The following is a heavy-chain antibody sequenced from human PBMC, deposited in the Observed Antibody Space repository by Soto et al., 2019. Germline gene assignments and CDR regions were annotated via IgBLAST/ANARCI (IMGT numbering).Heavy chain of an antibody. CDR2: ITSSGSTT. CDR3: ARVAIASGGVIAVTYALDV. Sequence: GGSLRLSCEVSGFTLSTYSMNWVRQAPGKGLEWVSFITSSGSTTYYADSVKGRFTVSRDNVKNSLFLQMNSLRDEDTAVYYCARVAIASGGVIAVTYALDVWGQGTSVTVSS. CDR1: GFTLSTYS. V-gene: IGHV3-48*02. D-gene: IGHD3-16*02. J-gene: IGHJ6*02.